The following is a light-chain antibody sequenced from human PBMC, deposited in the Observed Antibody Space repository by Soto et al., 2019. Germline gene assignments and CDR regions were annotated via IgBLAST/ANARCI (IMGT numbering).Light chain of an antibody. CDR3: QQYGSSPLT. CDR1: QSVRSNY. J-gene: IGKJ4*01. CDR2: DAS. V-gene: IGKV3-20*01. Sequence: EIVLTQSPDTLSLSPGERATLSCRASQSVRSNYLAWYQQKPGQAPRFLIYDASSRATGIPDRFSGSGSGTDFTLTISSLEPEDVAVYYCQQYGSSPLTFGGGTKVEIK.